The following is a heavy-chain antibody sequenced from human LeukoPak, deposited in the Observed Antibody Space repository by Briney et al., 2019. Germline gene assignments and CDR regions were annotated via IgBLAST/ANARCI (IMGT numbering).Heavy chain of an antibody. CDR2: IRYDGSKK. D-gene: IGHD3-10*02. Sequence: GGSLRLSCAASGFTFGGSALHWVRQAPGKGLEWVAFIRYDGSKKYYTDSVKGRFTISRDNSKNTLYLQMNSPSAEDTAFYYCAKEELRRITMWGYMDVWGKGTTVTISS. V-gene: IGHV3-30*02. CDR1: GFTFGGSA. J-gene: IGHJ6*03. CDR3: AKEELRRITMWGYMDV.